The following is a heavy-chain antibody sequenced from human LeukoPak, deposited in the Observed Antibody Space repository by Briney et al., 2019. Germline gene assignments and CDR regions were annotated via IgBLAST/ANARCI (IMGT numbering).Heavy chain of an antibody. J-gene: IGHJ4*02. CDR2: LSGTGGNT. CDR1: AFTFSSYA. V-gene: IGHV3-23*01. D-gene: IGHD2-21*02. Sequence: GGSLRLSCAASAFTFSSYAMAWVRQAPGKGLEWVSTLSGTGGNTYYADSVRGRFTISRDNSKNTLYLQMNSLRAEDTAVYYCAKAWALTYLGGVDSWGQGTLVTVSS. CDR3: AKAWALTYLGGVDS.